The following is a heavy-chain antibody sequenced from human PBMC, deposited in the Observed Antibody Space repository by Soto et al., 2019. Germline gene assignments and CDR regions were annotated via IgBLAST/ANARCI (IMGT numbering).Heavy chain of an antibody. Sequence: PSETLSLTCTVSGGSITSSYWSWIRWPPGKGLEWFAYIYDTGISGYTPSTSYNPSLKRRVTMSVDASKIQFCLKLTSVTASDTAVYYCARGEDAFFYYGLDVWGQGITVTVSS. V-gene: IGHV4-59*01. CDR3: ARGEDAFFYYGLDV. CDR1: GGSITSSY. CDR2: IYDTGISGYTPST. J-gene: IGHJ6*02.